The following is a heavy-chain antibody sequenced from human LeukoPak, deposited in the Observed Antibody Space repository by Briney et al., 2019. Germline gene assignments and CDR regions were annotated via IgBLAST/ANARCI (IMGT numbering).Heavy chain of an antibody. CDR1: GYTFTNYY. CDR2: INPSGDSA. J-gene: IGHJ4*02. D-gene: IGHD1-26*01. CDR3: ARAQSYYDY. V-gene: IGHV1-46*01. Sequence: ASVKVSCKASGYTFTNYYMHWVRQAPGQGLGRMGIINPSGDSAIYAHNFQGRVTMTRDTSTTTVYMELSSLRSEDTAVYYCARAQSYYDYWGQGTLVTVSS.